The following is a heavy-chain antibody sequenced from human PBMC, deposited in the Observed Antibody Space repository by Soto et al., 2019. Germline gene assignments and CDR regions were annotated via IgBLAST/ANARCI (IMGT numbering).Heavy chain of an antibody. V-gene: IGHV4-34*01. CDR2: INHSGNT. CDR1: GGSFSGYY. D-gene: IGHD3-16*01. J-gene: IGHJ4*02. CDR3: ARGSLGPDY. Sequence: SETLSLTCAVYGGSFSGYYWSWIRQPPGKGLEWIGEINHSGNTNQNPSLKSRVTMSVDTSKNQFSLKLNSVTAADTAVYYCARGSLGPDYWGPGTLVTV.